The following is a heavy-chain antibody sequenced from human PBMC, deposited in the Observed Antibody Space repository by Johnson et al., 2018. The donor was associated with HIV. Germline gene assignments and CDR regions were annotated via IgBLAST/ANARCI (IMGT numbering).Heavy chain of an antibody. CDR2: ISWNGCTP. J-gene: IGHJ3*02. CDR3: ARDQWGKWYSGNYGGAFDI. V-gene: IGHV3-20*04. CDR1: GSTFDDSG. Sequence: VESAGGLVRPGGSLRLSCPSSGSTFDDSGVSWVRLVPGQWLAWVSGISWNGCTPGSVCSVKGRFTISRDNAKNSLHFQMNSLRVEDTAFYYCARDQWGKWYSGNYGGAFDIWGQGTMVTVSS. D-gene: IGHD1-26*01.